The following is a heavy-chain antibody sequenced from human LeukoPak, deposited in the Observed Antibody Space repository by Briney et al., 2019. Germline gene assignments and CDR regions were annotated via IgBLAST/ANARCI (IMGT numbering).Heavy chain of an antibody. J-gene: IGHJ3*02. Sequence: SETLSLTCTVSGGSITTSIQYWVWVRQPPGKGLEWIGSIYHDGSTYYHPSLNSRFTISVETSKNQFSLKMRSVTATDTAVYYCARLPVAGPLSEGFDIWGQGTLVTVSS. CDR1: GGSITTSIQY. V-gene: IGHV4-39*01. D-gene: IGHD6-19*01. CDR2: IYHDGST. CDR3: ARLPVAGPLSEGFDI.